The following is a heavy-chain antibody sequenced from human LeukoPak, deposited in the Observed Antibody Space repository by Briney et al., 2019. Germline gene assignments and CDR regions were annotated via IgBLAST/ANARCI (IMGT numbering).Heavy chain of an antibody. CDR1: GHTFTNYY. D-gene: IGHD2-2*01. Sequence: ASVRVSSTSSGHTFTNYYLHWVRQAPGQGLEWLGWIHPNTGATNYAQKFQGRVTVTRDTSISTTYVELSRLTSADTAVYYCASYASGYNWLKVWGQGTLVTVSS. V-gene: IGHV1-2*02. CDR2: IHPNTGAT. J-gene: IGHJ5*02. CDR3: ASYASGYNWLKV.